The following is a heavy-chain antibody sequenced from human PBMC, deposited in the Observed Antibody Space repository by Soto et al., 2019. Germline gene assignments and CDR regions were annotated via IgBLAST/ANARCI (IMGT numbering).Heavy chain of an antibody. V-gene: IGHV4-30-2*01. CDR3: TRGVLA. D-gene: IGHD2-8*01. CDR1: GGSVNSGGYS. CDR2: ISPSGSP. J-gene: IGHJ5*02. Sequence: SETLSLTCSVSGGSVNSGGYSWSWIRQPPGKGLEWIGFISPSGSPAYNPSLKSRVTISVDRSNNQISLEISSVTAADTAVYYCTRGVLAWGPGTLVTVSS.